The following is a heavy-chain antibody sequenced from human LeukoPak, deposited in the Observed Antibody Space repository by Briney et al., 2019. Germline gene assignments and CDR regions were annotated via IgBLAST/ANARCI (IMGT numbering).Heavy chain of an antibody. CDR2: INSGGST. Sequence: PGGSLRLSCAASGFTFSSYGMSWVRQAPGKGLEWVSIINSGGSTYHADSAKGRFTISRDNSKNTLYLQMNSLRAEDTAVYYCARAYSSGYYYYYGMDVWGQGTTVTVSS. CDR3: ARAYSSGYYYYYGMDV. CDR1: GFTFSSYG. J-gene: IGHJ6*02. D-gene: IGHD3-22*01. V-gene: IGHV3-66*01.